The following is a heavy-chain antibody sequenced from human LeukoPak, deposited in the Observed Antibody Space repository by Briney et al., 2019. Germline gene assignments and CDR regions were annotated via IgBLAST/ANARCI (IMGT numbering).Heavy chain of an antibody. J-gene: IGHJ4*02. CDR2: ISSSSSTI. CDR3: ARDRHKYNYDSGGYPPY. V-gene: IGHV3-48*01. CDR1: GFTFSSYG. D-gene: IGHD3-22*01. Sequence: GGSLRLSCAASGFTFSSYGMSWVRQAPGKGLEWVSYISSSSSTIYYADSVKGRFTISRDNAKNSLYLRMNTLRAEDTAVYYCARDRHKYNYDSGGYPPYWGQGTLVTVSS.